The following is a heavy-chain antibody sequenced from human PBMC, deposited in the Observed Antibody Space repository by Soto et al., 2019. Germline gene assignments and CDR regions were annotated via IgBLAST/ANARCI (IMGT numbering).Heavy chain of an antibody. V-gene: IGHV3-11*06. CDR3: ASGGVGATLFDY. D-gene: IGHD1-26*01. Sequence: QVQLVESGGGLVKPGGSLRLSCAASGFTFSDYYMSWIRQAPGKGLEWVSYNRSSSSYTNYADSVKGRFTISRDNAKNSLYLQMNSLRAEDTAVYYCASGGVGATLFDYWGQGTLVTVSS. CDR1: GFTFSDYY. CDR2: NRSSSSYT. J-gene: IGHJ4*02.